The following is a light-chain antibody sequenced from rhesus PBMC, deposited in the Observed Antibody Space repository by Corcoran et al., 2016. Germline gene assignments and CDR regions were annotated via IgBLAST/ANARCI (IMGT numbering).Light chain of an antibody. CDR2: DAS. CDR3: LQHNSYPFT. J-gene: IGKJ3*01. CDR1: QGISNY. Sequence: DIQMTPSPSSLSVSVGDTGTLTCRASQGISNYLNWFQQKPGKAPKLQLYDASSLESGGPSRFSGGGPGTDFTLTISSLQPEDLAAYYCLQHNSYPFTFGHGTKLDIK. V-gene: IGKV1S19*01.